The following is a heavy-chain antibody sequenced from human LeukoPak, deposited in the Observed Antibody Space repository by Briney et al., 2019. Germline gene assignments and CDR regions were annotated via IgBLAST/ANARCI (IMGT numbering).Heavy chain of an antibody. D-gene: IGHD1-26*01. CDR3: ARLGRKKYSGSYYGPVSGPLRYFDL. V-gene: IGHV3-7*01. J-gene: IGHJ2*01. CDR2: IKQDGSEK. CDR1: GFTFSSYW. Sequence: GGSLRLSCAASGFTFSSYWMSWVRQAPGKGLEWVANIKQDGSEKYYVDSVKGRFTISRDNAKNSLYLQMNSLRAADTAVYYCARLGRKKYSGSYYGPVSGPLRYFDLWGRGTLVTVSS.